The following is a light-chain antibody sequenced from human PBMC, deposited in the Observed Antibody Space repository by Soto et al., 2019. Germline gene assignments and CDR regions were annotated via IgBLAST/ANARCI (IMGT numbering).Light chain of an antibody. Sequence: DIVMTQSPDSLAVSLGERATINCKSSQSVLYSSNNKNYIAWYQQKPGQPPKLLIYWASTRESGVPDRFSGSGSGTDFTLTISSLQAEDVAVYYCQQYYSTPFPFGPGTKVDIK. CDR1: QSVLYSSNNKNY. V-gene: IGKV4-1*01. CDR3: QQYYSTPFP. CDR2: WAS. J-gene: IGKJ3*01.